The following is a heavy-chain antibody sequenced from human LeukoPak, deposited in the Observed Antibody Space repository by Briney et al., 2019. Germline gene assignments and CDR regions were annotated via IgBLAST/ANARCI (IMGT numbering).Heavy chain of an antibody. V-gene: IGHV1-2*06. J-gene: IGHJ4*02. CDR2: IHPNSGDT. Sequence: ASVKLSCKSSGYTFTGHYIHWVRHPPGQGLEWMGRIHPNSGDTIYAQKFQDRVTMTRDTSIHTAYMELGSLTSDATAIYYCARDLSGPNPLDYWGQGTLVTATS. CDR1: GYTFTGHY. CDR3: ARDLSGPNPLDY.